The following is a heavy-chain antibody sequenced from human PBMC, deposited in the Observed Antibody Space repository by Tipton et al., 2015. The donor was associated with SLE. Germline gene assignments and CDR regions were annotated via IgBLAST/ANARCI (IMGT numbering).Heavy chain of an antibody. D-gene: IGHD3-10*01. CDR2: IWYDGSNK. CDR3: ARRVGSYYGMDV. Sequence: SLRLSCAASGFTFISYGMHWVRQAPGKGLEWVAVIWYDGSNKYYADSVKGRFTISRDNSKNTLYLQMNSLRAEDTAVYYCARRVGSYYGMDVWGQGTTVTVSS. V-gene: IGHV3-33*08. CDR1: GFTFISYG. J-gene: IGHJ6*02.